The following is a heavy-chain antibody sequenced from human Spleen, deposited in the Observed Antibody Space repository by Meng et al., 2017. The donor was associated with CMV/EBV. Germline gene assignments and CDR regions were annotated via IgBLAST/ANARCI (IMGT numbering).Heavy chain of an antibody. J-gene: IGHJ4*02. Sequence: GGSLRLSCAASGFTFSGYSMHWVRQAPGKGLEWVAFISYDGSNKYYADSVKGRFTISRDTSENNVYLDMNNLRVDDTAVYYCARSGPSGYHYDYWGQGTLVTVSS. D-gene: IGHD5-12*01. CDR3: ARSGPSGYHYDY. CDR2: ISYDGSNK. V-gene: IGHV3-30*04. CDR1: GFTFSGYS.